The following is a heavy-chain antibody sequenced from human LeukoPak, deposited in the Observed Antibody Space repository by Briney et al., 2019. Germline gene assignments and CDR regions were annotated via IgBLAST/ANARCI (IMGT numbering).Heavy chain of an antibody. Sequence: AGGSLRLSCVASGFTFSSYWMSWVRQAPGKGLEWVANIKQDGSEKYYVDSVKGRFTISRDNAKNSLYLQMNSLRAEDMAVYYCARAYFNLWGRGTLVTVSS. V-gene: IGHV3-7*05. J-gene: IGHJ2*01. CDR2: IKQDGSEK. CDR1: GFTFSSYW. CDR3: ARAYFNL.